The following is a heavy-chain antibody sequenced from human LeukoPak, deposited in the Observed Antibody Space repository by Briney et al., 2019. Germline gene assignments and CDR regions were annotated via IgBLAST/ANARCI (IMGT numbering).Heavy chain of an antibody. D-gene: IGHD5-18*01. CDR1: GYTFTSYG. CDR2: IGAYNGNT. Sequence: ASVKVSCKASGYTFTSYGISWVRQAPGQGLEWMGWIGAYNGNTNYAQKLQGRVTMTTDTSTSTAYMELRSLRSEDTAVYYCARVNTAMVVDYWGQGTLVTVSS. J-gene: IGHJ4*02. CDR3: ARVNTAMVVDY. V-gene: IGHV1-18*01.